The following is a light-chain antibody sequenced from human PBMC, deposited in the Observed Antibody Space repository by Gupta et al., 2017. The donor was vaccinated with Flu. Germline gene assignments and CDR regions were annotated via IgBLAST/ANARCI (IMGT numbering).Light chain of an antibody. CDR3: QQYGYGPHFT. CDR2: DAS. V-gene: IGKV1-33*01. Sequence: DRVAMTGQANEDISKYLNLYQQKPGKAPKLLIYDASNLETGVPSRFSGTGSGIEFTLTISSLQAEDTATYDCQQYGYGPHFTFGPGTKVDVK. J-gene: IGKJ3*01. CDR1: EDISKY.